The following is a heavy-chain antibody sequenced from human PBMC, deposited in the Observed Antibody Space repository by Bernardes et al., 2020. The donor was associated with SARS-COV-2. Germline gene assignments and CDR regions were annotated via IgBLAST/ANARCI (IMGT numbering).Heavy chain of an antibody. CDR2: INTNTGNP. J-gene: IGHJ5*02. D-gene: IGHD3-9*01. CDR3: AREYYDILTGYYGGGFDP. CDR1: GYTFTSYA. Sequence: ASVKVSCKASGYTFTSYAMNWVRQAPGQGLEWMGWINTNTGNPTYAQGFTGRFVFSLDTSVSTAYLQISSLKAEDTAVYYCAREYYDILTGYYGGGFDPWGQGTLVTVSS. V-gene: IGHV7-4-1*02.